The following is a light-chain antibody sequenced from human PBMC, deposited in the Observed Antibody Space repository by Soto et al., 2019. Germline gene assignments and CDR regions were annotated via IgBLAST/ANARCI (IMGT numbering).Light chain of an antibody. CDR1: QSISNY. CDR3: QQSYSTPRT. J-gene: IGKJ1*01. V-gene: IGKV1-39*01. Sequence: XSASVGDRVTITCRASQSISNYLNWYQQKPGKAPKLLMFAASSLQSGVPSRFSGGGSGTDFTLTISSLQPVDFATYYCQQSYSTPRTFGQGTKVEIK. CDR2: AAS.